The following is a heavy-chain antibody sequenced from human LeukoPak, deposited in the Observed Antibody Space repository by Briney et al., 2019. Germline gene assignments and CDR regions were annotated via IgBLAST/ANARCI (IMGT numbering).Heavy chain of an antibody. CDR2: IYIDGST. Sequence: GGPLRLSCAASGFTVSSNYMNWVSQAPGKGLEWVSVIYIDGSTYYAESVKGRFTISRDSSKNTLYLQMNSLRAEDTAIYYCARTITMARVDIWGQGTMVTVSS. D-gene: IGHD5-12*01. V-gene: IGHV3-53*01. CDR1: GFTVSSNY. J-gene: IGHJ3*02. CDR3: ARTITMARVDI.